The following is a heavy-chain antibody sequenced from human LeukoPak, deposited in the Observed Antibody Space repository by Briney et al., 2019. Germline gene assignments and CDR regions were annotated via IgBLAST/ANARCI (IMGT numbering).Heavy chain of an antibody. D-gene: IGHD2-15*01. CDR1: GGTFSSYA. Sequence: SVKVSCKASGGTFSSYAISWVRQAPGQGLEWMGGISPIFGTANYAQKFQGRVTITADESTSTGYMELSSLRSEDTAVYYCARDGRYCSGGSCYSANQADGMDVWGQGTTVTISS. CDR3: ARDGRYCSGGSCYSANQADGMDV. CDR2: ISPIFGTA. J-gene: IGHJ6*02. V-gene: IGHV1-69*13.